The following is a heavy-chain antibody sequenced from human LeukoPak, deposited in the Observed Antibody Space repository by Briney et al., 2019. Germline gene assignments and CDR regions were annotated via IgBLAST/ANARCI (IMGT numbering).Heavy chain of an antibody. CDR1: GFTFSSYW. Sequence: PGGSLRLSCAAPGFTFSSYWMHWVRQAPGKGLVWVSRINSAGSSTAHADSVKGRFTISRDNAKNTLYLQMNSLRAEDTAVYYCTTMVQFGWGQGTLVTVSS. J-gene: IGHJ4*02. D-gene: IGHD3-10*01. CDR2: INSAGSST. V-gene: IGHV3-74*03. CDR3: TTMVQFG.